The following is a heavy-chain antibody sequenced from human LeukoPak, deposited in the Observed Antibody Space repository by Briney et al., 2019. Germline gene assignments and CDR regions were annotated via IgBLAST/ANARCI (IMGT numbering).Heavy chain of an antibody. CDR2: IYHSGST. CDR1: GGSISSSNW. CDR3: AKEGYYDSSGYRRFAFDI. J-gene: IGHJ3*02. D-gene: IGHD3-22*01. V-gene: IGHV4-4*02. Sequence: SSETLSLTCAVSGGSISSSNWWSWVRQPPGKGLEWIGEIYHSGSTNYNPSLKSRVTISVDKSKNQFSLKLSSVTAADTAVYYCAKEGYYDSSGYRRFAFDIWGQGTMVTVSS.